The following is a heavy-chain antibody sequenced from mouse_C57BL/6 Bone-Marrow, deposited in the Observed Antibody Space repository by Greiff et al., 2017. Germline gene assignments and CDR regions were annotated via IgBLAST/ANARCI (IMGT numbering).Heavy chain of an antibody. CDR2: FHPYNDDT. Sequence: LQESGAELVKPGASVKMSCKASGYTFTTYPIEWMKQNHGKSLEWIGNFHPYNDDTKYNEKFKGKATLTVEKSSSTVYLELSRLTSDDSAVYYCARSYYGSSRYWYFDVWGTGTTVTVSS. D-gene: IGHD1-1*01. CDR3: ARSYYGSSRYWYFDV. J-gene: IGHJ1*03. V-gene: IGHV1-47*01. CDR1: GYTFTTYP.